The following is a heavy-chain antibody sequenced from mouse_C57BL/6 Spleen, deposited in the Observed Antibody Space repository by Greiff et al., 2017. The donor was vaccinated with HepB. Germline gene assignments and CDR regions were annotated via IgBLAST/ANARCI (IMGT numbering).Heavy chain of an antibody. Sequence: QVQLQQSGAELVKPGASVKMSCKASGYTFTSYWITWVKQRPGQGLEWIGDIYPGSGSTNYNEKFKSKATLTVDTSSSTAYMQLSSLTSEDSAVYYCAMGDGYYDYAMDYWGQGTSVTVSS. V-gene: IGHV1-55*01. CDR3: AMGDGYYDYAMDY. D-gene: IGHD2-3*01. J-gene: IGHJ4*01. CDR2: IYPGSGST. CDR1: GYTFTSYW.